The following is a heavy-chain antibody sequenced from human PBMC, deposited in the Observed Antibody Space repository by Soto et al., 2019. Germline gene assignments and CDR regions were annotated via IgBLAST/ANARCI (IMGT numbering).Heavy chain of an antibody. J-gene: IGHJ4*02. CDR3: AHRPNGGWLDY. CDR1: GLSLSTSGVS. V-gene: IGHV2-5*02. Sequence: QITLKESGPTLVKPTQTLTLTCTFSGLSLSTSGVSVGWIRQPPGKALEWLALIYWDDDKRYSPSLKSRLNITNDTSKNLVVLTMTNMDPVDTATYYCAHRPNGGWLDYWGQGTLVTVSP. D-gene: IGHD6-19*01. CDR2: IYWDDDK.